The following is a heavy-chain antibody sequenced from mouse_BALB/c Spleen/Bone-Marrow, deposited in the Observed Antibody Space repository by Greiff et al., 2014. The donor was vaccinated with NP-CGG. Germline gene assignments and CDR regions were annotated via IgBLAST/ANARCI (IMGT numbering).Heavy chain of an antibody. CDR2: ISGGGSYT. J-gene: IGHJ3*01. Sequence: EVMLVESGGGLVKSGGSLKLSCAASRFTFSNYGMSWVRQTPEKRLEWVATISGGGSYTFYSDSMKVRFTISRDNAKNNLYLQLSSLRSEDTALYYCARHAYYDQTEVSFVYWGQGTLVTVSA. CDR1: RFTFSNYG. CDR3: ARHAYYDQTEVSFVY. V-gene: IGHV5-9-2*01. D-gene: IGHD2-4*01.